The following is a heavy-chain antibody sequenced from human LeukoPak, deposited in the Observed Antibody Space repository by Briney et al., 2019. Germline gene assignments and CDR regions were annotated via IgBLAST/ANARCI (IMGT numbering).Heavy chain of an antibody. D-gene: IGHD5-18*01. CDR3: ARRAVNRDTAMVADFDY. CDR1: GGSISSSSYY. V-gene: IGHV4-39*01. Sequence: SETLSLTCTVSGGSISSSSYYWGWIRQPPGKGLEWIGSIYYSGSTYYNPSLKSRVTISVDTSKNQFSLKLSSVTAADTAVCYCARRAVNRDTAMVADFDYWGQGTLVTVSS. CDR2: IYYSGST. J-gene: IGHJ4*02.